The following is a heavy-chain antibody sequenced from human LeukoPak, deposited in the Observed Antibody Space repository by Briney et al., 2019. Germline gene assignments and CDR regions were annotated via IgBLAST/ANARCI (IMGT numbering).Heavy chain of an antibody. Sequence: GGSLRLSCAASGFTFSSYAMSWVRQAPGKGLEWVSAISGSGGSTYYADSVKGRFTISRDNSKNTLYLQMNSLRAEDTAVYYCAKGSSSSWYGPLFDYWGQGTLVIVSS. J-gene: IGHJ4*02. V-gene: IGHV3-23*01. D-gene: IGHD6-13*01. CDR2: ISGSGGST. CDR3: AKGSSSSWYGPLFDY. CDR1: GFTFSSYA.